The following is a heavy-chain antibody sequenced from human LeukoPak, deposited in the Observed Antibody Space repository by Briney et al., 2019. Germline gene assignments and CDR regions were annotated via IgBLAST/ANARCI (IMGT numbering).Heavy chain of an antibody. Sequence: GGSLRLSCAASGFTFSSYSMNWVRQAPGKGLEWVSSISSSSSYIYYADSVKGRFTISRDNAKNSLYLQMNSLRAEDTAVYYCASPLGGIRGCTSWGQGTLVTVSS. J-gene: IGHJ5*02. CDR2: ISSSSSYI. CDR3: ASPLGGIRGCTS. V-gene: IGHV3-21*01. D-gene: IGHD6-13*01. CDR1: GFTFSSYS.